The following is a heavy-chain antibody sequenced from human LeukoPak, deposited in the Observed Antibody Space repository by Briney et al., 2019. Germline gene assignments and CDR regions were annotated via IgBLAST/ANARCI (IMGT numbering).Heavy chain of an antibody. V-gene: IGHV3-13*01. CDR1: GFTFSSYD. D-gene: IGHD2-2*01. Sequence: GRSLRLSCAASGFTFSSYDMHWVRQATGKGLEWVSAIGTAGDTYYPGSVKGRFTISRENAKNSLYLQMNSLRAGDTAVYYCARGTGIVVVPAAMGFPVYFDYWGQGTLVTVSS. J-gene: IGHJ4*02. CDR3: ARGTGIVVVPAAMGFPVYFDY. CDR2: IGTAGDT.